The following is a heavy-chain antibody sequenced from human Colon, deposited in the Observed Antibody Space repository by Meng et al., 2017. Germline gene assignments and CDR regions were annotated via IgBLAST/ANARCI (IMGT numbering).Heavy chain of an antibody. D-gene: IGHD1-14*01. CDR2: ISAHNCNT. J-gene: IGHJ6*02. V-gene: IGHV1-18*01. Sequence: ASVKVSCKASGYSFTSYAISWIRQAPGQGLEWMGWISAHNCNTHYAQSLQGRVTLTTDTSTSTAYMEVRRLRSDDTAVYYCMTTALTADYYYYGKDVWGQGTTVTVSS. CDR1: GYSFTSYA. CDR3: MTTALTADYYYYGKDV.